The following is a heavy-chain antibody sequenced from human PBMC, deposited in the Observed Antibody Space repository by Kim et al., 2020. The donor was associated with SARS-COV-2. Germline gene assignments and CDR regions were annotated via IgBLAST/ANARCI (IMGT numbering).Heavy chain of an antibody. D-gene: IGHD6-19*01. J-gene: IGHJ4*02. CDR3: ARRAYSSGWWYFDY. Sequence: YADSVKGRFTISRDNAKNTLYLQMNSLRVENTAVYYCARRAYSSGWWYFDYWGQGTLVTVSS. V-gene: IGHV3-74*01.